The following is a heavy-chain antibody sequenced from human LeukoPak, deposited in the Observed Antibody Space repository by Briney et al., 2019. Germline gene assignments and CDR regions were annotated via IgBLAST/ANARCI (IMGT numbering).Heavy chain of an antibody. V-gene: IGHV3-66*01. CDR2: MYNAGDT. Sequence: GGSLTLSCAASGLSVSKNYMNWVRQAPGKGLEWVSVMYNAGDTYYADSVKGGFTISRDNSKNVVYLQMNSLRVEDTAMYDCARDYGYSSGWSGFDAWGQGTLVTVSS. CDR3: ARDYGYSSGWSGFDA. J-gene: IGHJ5*02. D-gene: IGHD6-19*01. CDR1: GLSVSKNY.